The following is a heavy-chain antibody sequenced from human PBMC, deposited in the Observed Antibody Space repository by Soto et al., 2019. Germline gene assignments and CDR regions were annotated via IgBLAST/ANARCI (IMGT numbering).Heavy chain of an antibody. CDR3: TTASSYAN. D-gene: IGHD3-16*01. V-gene: IGHV3-15*01. J-gene: IGHJ4*02. CDR2: IKSKSDGGTT. CDR1: GFAFTNAW. Sequence: GGSLRLSCAASGFAFTNAWMSWVRQAPGKGLEWIGRIKSKSDGGTTEYAAPVKDRFILSRDDSENTLYLEMNSLKIEDTAVYYCTTASSYANWGQGTLVTVSS.